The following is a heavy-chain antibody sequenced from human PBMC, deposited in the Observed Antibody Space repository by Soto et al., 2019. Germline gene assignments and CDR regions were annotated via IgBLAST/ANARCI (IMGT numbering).Heavy chain of an antibody. CDR3: ARAGPIAAAPFDY. J-gene: IGHJ4*02. D-gene: IGHD6-13*01. Sequence: GGSLRLSCAASGFTFGGYSANWVRQAPGKGLEWVSSISSSSSYIYYADSVKGRFTISRDNAKNSLYLQMNSLRAEDTAVYYCARAGPIAAAPFDYWGQGTLVTVSS. V-gene: IGHV3-21*01. CDR2: ISSSSSYI. CDR1: GFTFGGYS.